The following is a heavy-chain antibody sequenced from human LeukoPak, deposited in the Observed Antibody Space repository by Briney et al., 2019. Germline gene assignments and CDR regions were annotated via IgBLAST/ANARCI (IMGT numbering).Heavy chain of an antibody. CDR1: GFTFSSYW. CDR2: IKQDGSEK. Sequence: GGSLRLPCAASGFTFSSYWMSWVRQAPGKGLEWVANIKQDGSEKYYVDSVKGRFTVSRDNTKNSLYLQMNSLRAEDTAVYYCARRTLNSVVAATPFDYWGQGTLVTVSS. V-gene: IGHV3-7*01. D-gene: IGHD2-15*01. J-gene: IGHJ4*02. CDR3: ARRTLNSVVAATPFDY.